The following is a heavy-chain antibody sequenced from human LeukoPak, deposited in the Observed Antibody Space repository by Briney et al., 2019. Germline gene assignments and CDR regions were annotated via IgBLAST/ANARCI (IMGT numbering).Heavy chain of an antibody. V-gene: IGHV4-59*01. CDR3: ARNRPFEF. CDR2: IYYSGSP. Sequence: PSETLSLTCNVSGGSLNTYYWTWIRQPPGKGLEYIGYIYYSGSPNYNPSLKSRVTMSVDTSKNQFSLKLISVTAADTAVYYCARNRPFEFWGQGTLATVSS. J-gene: IGHJ4*02. D-gene: IGHD3-10*01. CDR1: GGSLNTYY.